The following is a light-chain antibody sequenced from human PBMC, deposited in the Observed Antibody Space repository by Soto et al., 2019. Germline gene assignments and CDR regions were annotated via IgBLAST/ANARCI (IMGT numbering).Light chain of an antibody. CDR1: HSVISY. CDR2: GAS. CDR3: QQYRSSPRT. V-gene: IGKV3-20*01. J-gene: IGKJ1*01. Sequence: EIVLTQSPGTLSLSPGERATLSCRASHSVISYLAWYQQKPGLAPRLLIYGASSRATGIPDRFRGSGSGTDFTLTISRLEPEDFAVYYCQQYRSSPRTFGQGTRVDIK.